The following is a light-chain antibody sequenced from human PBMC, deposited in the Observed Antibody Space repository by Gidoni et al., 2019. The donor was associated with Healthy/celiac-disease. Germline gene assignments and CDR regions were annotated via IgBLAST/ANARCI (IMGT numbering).Light chain of an antibody. CDR1: SSDVGSYNL. CDR3: CSYAGSSTVV. V-gene: IGLV2-23*02. J-gene: IGLJ2*01. CDR2: EVS. Sequence: HSALTQPASVSGSPCQSITISCAGTSSDVGSYNLVSWYQQHPGKAPKLMIYEVSKRPSGVSNRVSGAKSGNTASLTISGLQAEDEADYYCCSYAGSSTVVFGGGTKLTGL.